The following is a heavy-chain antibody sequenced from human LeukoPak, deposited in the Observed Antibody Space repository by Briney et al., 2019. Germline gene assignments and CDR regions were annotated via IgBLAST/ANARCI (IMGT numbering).Heavy chain of an antibody. D-gene: IGHD3-22*01. CDR2: ISSSGSTI. CDR1: GFTFSSYE. CDR3: ARTLPYYDSSGYQPFDY. J-gene: IGHJ4*02. Sequence: GGSLRLSCAASGFTFSSYEMNWVRQAPGKGLEWVSYISSSGSTIYYADSVKGRFTISRDNAKNSLYLQMNSLRAEDTAVYYCARTLPYYDSSGYQPFDYWGQGTLVTVSS. V-gene: IGHV3-48*03.